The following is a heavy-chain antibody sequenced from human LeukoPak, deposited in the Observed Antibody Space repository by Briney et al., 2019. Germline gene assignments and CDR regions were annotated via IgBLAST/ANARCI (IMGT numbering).Heavy chain of an antibody. D-gene: IGHD1-1*01. CDR2: ISPNNGNT. V-gene: IGHV1-18*01. CDR3: TRVRDSNNWWGAFDI. Sequence: GASVKVSCKAFGYIFGTSSISWVRQAPGQRRDWMGWISPNNGNTQYAQGVQGRVTMTADTSRSTAYMELRSLRSDDTAVYYCTRVRDSNNWWGAFDIWGQGTMVTVS. J-gene: IGHJ3*02. CDR1: GYIFGTSS.